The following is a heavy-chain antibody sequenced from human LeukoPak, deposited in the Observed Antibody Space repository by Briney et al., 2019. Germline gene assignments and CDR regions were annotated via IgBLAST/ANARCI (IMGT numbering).Heavy chain of an antibody. CDR1: GGSISSSSYY. J-gene: IGHJ3*02. Sequence: SETLSLTCTVSGGSISSSSYYWGWIRQPPGKGLEWIGYIYYSGSTNYNPSLKSRVTISVDTSKNQFSLKLSSVTAADTAVYYCARDPLDIWGQGTMVTVSS. CDR2: IYYSGST. CDR3: ARDPLDI. V-gene: IGHV4-61*01.